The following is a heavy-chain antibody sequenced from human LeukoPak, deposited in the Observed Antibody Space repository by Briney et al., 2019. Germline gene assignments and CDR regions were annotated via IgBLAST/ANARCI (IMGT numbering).Heavy chain of an antibody. CDR3: ARDQTSGSGTYFDY. D-gene: IGHD3-10*01. CDR2: INYSGST. V-gene: IGHV4-59*01. Sequence: SETLSLTCTVSGGSISSYYWSWIRQPPGKGLEWIGYINYSGSTNYNPSLKSRVTISVDTSKNQFSLKLSSVTAADTAVYYCARDQTSGSGTYFDYWGQGTLVTVSS. CDR1: GGSISSYY. J-gene: IGHJ4*02.